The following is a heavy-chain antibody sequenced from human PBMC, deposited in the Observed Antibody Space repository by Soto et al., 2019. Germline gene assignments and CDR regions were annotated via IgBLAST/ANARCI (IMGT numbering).Heavy chain of an antibody. CDR2: IYRGGDT. D-gene: IGHD3-10*01. J-gene: IGHJ3*02. Sequence: EVQLVESGGGLIQPGGSLRLSCAVSGFTVSYNYMNWVRQAPGKGLEWVSVIYRGGDTFYADSVKGRFTISRDNSKNTLYLQMNSQRAVDTAVYYCARGMYGSGSYYIGDAFDMWGQGTMVTVSS. V-gene: IGHV3-53*01. CDR1: GFTVSYNY. CDR3: ARGMYGSGSYYIGDAFDM.